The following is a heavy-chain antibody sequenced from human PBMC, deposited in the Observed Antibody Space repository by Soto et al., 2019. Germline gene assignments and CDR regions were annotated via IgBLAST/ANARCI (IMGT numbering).Heavy chain of an antibody. CDR3: ARDLEYSSSWYYYYGLDV. V-gene: IGHV3-48*02. Sequence: PGGSLRLSCAASGFSFSDYSMNWVRQAPGKGLEWLSYISRSGSLNYYADSVKDRFTISRDNAKNSLYLEMNSVRDEDTAMYYCARDLEYSSSWYYYYGLDVWGHGTTVTVSS. D-gene: IGHD6-6*01. CDR1: GFSFSDYS. CDR2: ISRSGSLN. J-gene: IGHJ6*02.